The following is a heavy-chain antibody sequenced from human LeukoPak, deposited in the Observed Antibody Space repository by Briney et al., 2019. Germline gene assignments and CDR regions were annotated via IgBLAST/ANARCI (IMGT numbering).Heavy chain of an antibody. V-gene: IGHV3-7*01. CDR3: ARGQNQLLWFGELLYYFDY. CDR1: GSTFSSYW. J-gene: IGHJ4*02. CDR2: IKQDGSEK. D-gene: IGHD3-10*01. Sequence: GGSLRLSCAASGSTFSSYWMSWVRQAPGKGLEWVANIKQDGSEKYYVDSVKGRFTISRDNAKNSLYLQMNSLRAEDTAVYYCARGQNQLLWFGELLYYFDYWGQGTLVTVSS.